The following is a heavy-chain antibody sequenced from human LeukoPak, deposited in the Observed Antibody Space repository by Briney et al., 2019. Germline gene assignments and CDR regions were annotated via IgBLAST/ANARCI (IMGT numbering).Heavy chain of an antibody. CDR3: ARDRGIAAPMDV. CDR2: IYSGGST. D-gene: IGHD6-13*01. J-gene: IGHJ6*03. V-gene: IGHV3-66*02. Sequence: GGSLRLSCAASGFTVSSNYMSWVRQAPGKGLEWVSVIYSGGSTYYADSVKGRFTISRDNSKNTLYLQMNSLRAEDPAVYYCARDRGIAAPMDVWGKGTTVTVSS. CDR1: GFTVSSNY.